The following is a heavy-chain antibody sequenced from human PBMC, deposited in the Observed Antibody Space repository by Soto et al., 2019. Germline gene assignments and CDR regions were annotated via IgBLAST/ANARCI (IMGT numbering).Heavy chain of an antibody. CDR3: ARRIQRERADFYYGMDV. CDR1: GGTFSSYA. Sequence: QVQLVQSGAEVKKPGSSVKVSCKASGGTFSSYAISWVRQAPGQGLEWMGGIIPIFGTANYAQKFHGRVTITADESTRTAYMELSSLRSEDTAVYYCARRIQRERADFYYGMDVWGQGTTVTVSS. V-gene: IGHV1-69*12. CDR2: IIPIFGTA. J-gene: IGHJ6*02. D-gene: IGHD1-1*01.